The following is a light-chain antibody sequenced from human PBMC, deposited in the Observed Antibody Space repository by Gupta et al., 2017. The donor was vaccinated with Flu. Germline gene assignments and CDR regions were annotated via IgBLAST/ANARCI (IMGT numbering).Light chain of an antibody. CDR2: AVT. V-gene: IGLV2-8*01. Sequence: ISCTGTRIDFGHYNYVSWYQHYPLKPPKLIISAVTQRPSGVPDLFSGSNSGNTASLTVSGLRGADAADSSCISYGYRRVFGTWTKVPVL. CDR3: ISYGYRRV. J-gene: IGLJ1*01. CDR1: RIDFGHYNY.